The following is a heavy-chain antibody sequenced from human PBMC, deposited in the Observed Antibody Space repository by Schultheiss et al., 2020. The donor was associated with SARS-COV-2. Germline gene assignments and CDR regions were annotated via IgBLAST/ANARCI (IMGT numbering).Heavy chain of an antibody. J-gene: IGHJ6*02. V-gene: IGHV3-74*01. CDR1: GFTFSNAW. D-gene: IGHD6-6*01. CDR3: ARRSIAARQLYYYGMDV. CDR2: INSDGSST. Sequence: GESLKISCAASGFTFSNAWMNWVRQAPGKGLEWVGRINSDGSSTSYADSVKGRFTISRDNAKNTLYLQMNSLRAEDTAVYYCARRSIAARQLYYYGMDVWGQGTTVTVSS.